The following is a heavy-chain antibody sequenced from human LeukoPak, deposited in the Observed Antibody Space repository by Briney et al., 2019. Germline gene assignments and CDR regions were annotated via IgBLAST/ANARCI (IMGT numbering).Heavy chain of an antibody. J-gene: IGHJ5*02. CDR2: INPSGGRT. CDR3: ARDGDAYCSGDCYIDL. CDR1: GYTFTNYF. Sequence: ASVKVSCKASGYTFTNYFVHWVRQAPGQGLEWMGIINPSGGRTRYTQKFQGRVTMTRDTSTSTVYMELSSLRSEDTAVYYCARDGDAYCSGDCYIDLWGQGTLVTVSS. D-gene: IGHD2-21*02. V-gene: IGHV1-46*01.